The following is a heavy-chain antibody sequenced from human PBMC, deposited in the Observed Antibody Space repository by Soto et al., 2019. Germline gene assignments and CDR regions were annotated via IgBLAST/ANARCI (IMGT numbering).Heavy chain of an antibody. CDR1: GGTFSSYA. Sequence: QVQLVQSGAEVKKPGSSVKVSCKASGGTFSSYAISWVRQAPGQGLEWMGGIIPIFGTANYAQKFQGRVTITADESTSTAYMELSSLRSEDTAVYYCARVRSRYTIFGVATPLYYYYGMDVWGQGTTVTVSS. V-gene: IGHV1-69*01. J-gene: IGHJ6*02. CDR2: IIPIFGTA. D-gene: IGHD3-3*01. CDR3: ARVRSRYTIFGVATPLYYYYGMDV.